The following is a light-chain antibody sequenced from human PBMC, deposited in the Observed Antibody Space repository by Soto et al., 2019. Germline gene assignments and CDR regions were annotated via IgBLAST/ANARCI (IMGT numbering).Light chain of an antibody. V-gene: IGKV3-20*01. CDR1: ESVSSSY. CDR3: QHYPTS. Sequence: EIVLTQSPGTLSLSPGERATLSCRASESVSSSYLAWYQQKPGQAPRQLIYGASSRATGIPDRFSGSGSGTDFTLTITRLEPEDFPVYYCQHYPTSFGGGTRVEIK. J-gene: IGKJ4*02. CDR2: GAS.